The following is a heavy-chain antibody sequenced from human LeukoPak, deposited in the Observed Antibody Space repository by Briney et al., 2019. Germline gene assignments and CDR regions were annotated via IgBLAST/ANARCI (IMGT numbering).Heavy chain of an antibody. CDR3: ARVGYRYDFSLGY. CDR2: INPNSGGT. V-gene: IGHV1-2*02. Sequence: ASVKVSCKASGYTFTGYYMHWARQAPGQGLEWMGWINPNSGGTNYAQKFQGRVTMTRDTSISTAYMELSRLRSDDTAVYYRARVGYRYDFSLGYWGQGTLVTVSS. D-gene: IGHD3-3*01. CDR1: GYTFTGYY. J-gene: IGHJ4*02.